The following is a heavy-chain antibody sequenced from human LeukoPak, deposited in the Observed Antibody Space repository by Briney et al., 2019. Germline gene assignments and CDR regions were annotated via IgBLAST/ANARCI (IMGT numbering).Heavy chain of an antibody. CDR1: GYTFTSYY. CDR3: ARARSYGTFGY. D-gene: IGHD3-16*01. V-gene: IGHV1-18*04. Sequence: ASVKVSCKASGYTFTSYYMHWVRQAPGQGLEWMGWISAYNGNTNYAQKLQGRVTMTTDTSTSTAYMELRSLRSDDTAVYYCARARSYGTFGYWGQGTLVTVSS. CDR2: ISAYNGNT. J-gene: IGHJ4*02.